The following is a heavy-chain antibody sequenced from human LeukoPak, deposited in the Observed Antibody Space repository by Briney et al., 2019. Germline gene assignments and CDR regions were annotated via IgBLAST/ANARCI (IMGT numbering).Heavy chain of an antibody. V-gene: IGHV3-23*01. Sequence: GGSLRLTCASSGFTLSSYAMSWVRQAPGKGLAWVSVISGIGGSTYYADSVEGRLTISRDNSQNTLALHMNSLRAEDTAVYYCAKDGTVAGLHYYFGYWGQGTQVTVSS. CDR2: ISGIGGST. J-gene: IGHJ4*02. CDR1: GFTLSSYA. D-gene: IGHD6-19*01. CDR3: AKDGTVAGLHYYFGY.